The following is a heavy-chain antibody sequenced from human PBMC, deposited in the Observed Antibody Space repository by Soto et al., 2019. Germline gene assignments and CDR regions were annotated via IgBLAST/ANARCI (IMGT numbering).Heavy chain of an antibody. J-gene: IGHJ4*02. D-gene: IGHD5-18*01. CDR3: ARGKDQRNTQTYSYFDS. CDR2: VNSDGSMT. Sequence: VQLVESGGGLVQPGGSVRLSCAASGFTLSGYWMHWVRQVPGKGLVWVSRVNSDGSMTAYADSVKGRFTISRDNAKNTLSLQMNSLKADDTAVYYCARGKDQRNTQTYSYFDSWGQGTQVAVSS. CDR1: GFTLSGYW. V-gene: IGHV3-74*01.